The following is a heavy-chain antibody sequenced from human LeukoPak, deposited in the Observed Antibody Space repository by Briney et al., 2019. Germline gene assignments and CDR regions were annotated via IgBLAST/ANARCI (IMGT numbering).Heavy chain of an antibody. V-gene: IGHV1-2*02. J-gene: IGHJ3*01. Sequence: PGASVKVSCKASGYIFNGYYLHWVRQAPGQGLEWMGWIDPYSGDTNYAQKFQGRVTMTRDTSTSTAYMEVTRLRSDDTALYYCAAPVDICSSSSCYMIDGFDLWGQGTMVTVSS. CDR2: IDPYSGDT. CDR3: AAPVDICSSSSCYMIDGFDL. D-gene: IGHD2-2*01. CDR1: GYIFNGYY.